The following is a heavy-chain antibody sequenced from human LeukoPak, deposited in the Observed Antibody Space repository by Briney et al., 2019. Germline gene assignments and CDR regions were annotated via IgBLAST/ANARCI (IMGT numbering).Heavy chain of an antibody. J-gene: IGHJ5*02. D-gene: IGHD2-21*02. CDR2: IDYSGST. CDR3: ARLQVHCGGDCYTRWFDP. CDR1: GGSISSSSYY. Sequence: SETLSLTCTVSGGSISSSSYYWGWIRQPPGKGLEWIGSIDYSGSTYYNASLKSRVTISLDRSKNQFSLKLRSVTAADTAVYYCARLQVHCGGDCYTRWFDPWGQGTLVTVSS. V-gene: IGHV4-39*07.